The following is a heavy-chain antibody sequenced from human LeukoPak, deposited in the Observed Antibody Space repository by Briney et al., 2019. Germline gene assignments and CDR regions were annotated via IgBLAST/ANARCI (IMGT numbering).Heavy chain of an antibody. CDR3: ARPQVNYGDYYYDF. CDR2: ISGTSSYT. D-gene: IGHD4-17*01. CDR1: GFTFSSYN. V-gene: IGHV3-21*01. Sequence: PGGSLRLSCAASGFTFSSYNMNWVRQAPGKGLEWVSCISGTSSYTYYADSVRGRFTISRDNAKNSLYLQMNSLSAEDTAVYYCARPQVNYGDYYYDFWGQGTLVTVSS. J-gene: IGHJ4*02.